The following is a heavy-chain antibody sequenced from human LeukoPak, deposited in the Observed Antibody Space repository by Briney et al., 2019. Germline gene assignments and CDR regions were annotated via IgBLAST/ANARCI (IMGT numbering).Heavy chain of an antibody. CDR3: ARDSTTSSLADP. D-gene: IGHD2-2*01. Sequence: GASVKVSCKASGYTFTSYYLHWVRQAPGQGLEWMGIIHPSGGSTAYAQKFQGRVTMTRDTSTSTVYMELSSLRSEDTAVYYCARDSTTSSLADPWGQGTLVTVSS. V-gene: IGHV1-46*01. CDR1: GYTFTSYY. CDR2: IHPSGGST. J-gene: IGHJ5*02.